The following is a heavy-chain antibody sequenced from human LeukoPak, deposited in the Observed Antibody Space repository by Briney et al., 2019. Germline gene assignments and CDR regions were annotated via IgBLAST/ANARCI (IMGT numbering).Heavy chain of an antibody. J-gene: IGHJ4*02. Sequence: GGSLRLSCAASGFTFSSYEMNWVRQAPGKGLEWVSYISSSGSTIYYADSVKGRFTISRDNSKNTLYLQMNSLRAEDTAVYYCAKIGTVTSSYFDYWGQGTLVTVSS. CDR3: AKIGTVTSSYFDY. CDR1: GFTFSSYE. CDR2: ISSSGSTI. V-gene: IGHV3-48*03. D-gene: IGHD4-17*01.